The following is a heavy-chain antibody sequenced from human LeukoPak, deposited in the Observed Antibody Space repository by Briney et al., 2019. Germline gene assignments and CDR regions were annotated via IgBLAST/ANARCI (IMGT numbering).Heavy chain of an antibody. J-gene: IGHJ6*02. D-gene: IGHD4-23*01. Sequence: ASVKVSCKASGHTFTGYYMHWVRQAPGQGLEWMGWINPNSGGTNYAQKFQGRVTMTRDTSISTAYMELSRLRSDDTAVYYCARDAYGGRYYYYYYGMDVWGQGTTVTVSS. CDR1: GHTFTGYY. CDR2: INPNSGGT. V-gene: IGHV1-2*02. CDR3: ARDAYGGRYYYYYYGMDV.